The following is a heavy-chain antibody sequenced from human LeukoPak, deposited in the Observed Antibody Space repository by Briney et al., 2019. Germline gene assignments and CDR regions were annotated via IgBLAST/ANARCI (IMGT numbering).Heavy chain of an antibody. J-gene: IGHJ4*02. CDR3: ARGSYSSGRRSVTAFDY. V-gene: IGHV4-38-2*02. D-gene: IGHD6-19*01. CDR1: GGSISSYY. Sequence: SETLSLTCTVSGGSISSYYWGWIRQPPGKGLEWIGSIYHSGSTYYNPSLRSRVTISVDTSKNQFSLKLSSVTAADTAVYYCARGSYSSGRRSVTAFDYWGQGTLVTVSS. CDR2: IYHSGST.